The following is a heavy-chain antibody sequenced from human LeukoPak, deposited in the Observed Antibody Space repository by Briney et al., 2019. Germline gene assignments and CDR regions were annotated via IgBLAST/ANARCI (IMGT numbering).Heavy chain of an antibody. V-gene: IGHV3-23*01. D-gene: IGHD3-10*01. CDR3: ANLGEVVRGPRAPFDY. CDR1: GFTFSDYY. Sequence: PGGSLRLSCAASGFTFSDYYMSWIRQAPGKGLEWVSAISGSGGSTYYADSVKGRFTISRDNSKNTLYLQMNSLRAEDTAVYYCANLGEVVRGPRAPFDYWGQGTLVTVSS. J-gene: IGHJ4*02. CDR2: ISGSGGST.